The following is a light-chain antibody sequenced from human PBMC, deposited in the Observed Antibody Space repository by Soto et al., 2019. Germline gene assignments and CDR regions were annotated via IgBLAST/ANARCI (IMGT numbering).Light chain of an antibody. Sequence: IRVKHSLGTLSLRPEERATLSCRASQSVSSSQLAWYQRRPGQAPRLLMYGASSRATGIPDRLSGSGSGTDFTLTISRLEPEDFAVYYCQQYGSSSRFGHVAKVDIK. CDR2: GAS. J-gene: IGKJ1*01. CDR1: QSVSSSQ. CDR3: QQYGSSSR. V-gene: IGKV3-20*01.